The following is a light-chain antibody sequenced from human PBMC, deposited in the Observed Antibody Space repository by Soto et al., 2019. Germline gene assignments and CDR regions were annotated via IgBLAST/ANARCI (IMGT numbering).Light chain of an antibody. CDR1: QRVDTF. J-gene: IGKJ1*01. CDR3: QKYNSGPRT. CDR2: DTS. Sequence: DIQVTHSPASLSSSVGERATISCRASQRVDTFLAWYQQKPGQVPRLLIYDTSTLESGIPSRFSASGSGTDFTLTISNLQPEDVAIYYCQKYNSGPRTFGQGTKLEMK. V-gene: IGKV1-27*01.